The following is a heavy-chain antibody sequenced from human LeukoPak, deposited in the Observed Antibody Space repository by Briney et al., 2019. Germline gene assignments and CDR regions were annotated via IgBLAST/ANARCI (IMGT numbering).Heavy chain of an antibody. CDR2: INHSGST. V-gene: IGHV4-34*01. CDR3: ASLGYCSSTSCYWFDP. Sequence: SETLSLTCAVYGGSFSVYYWSWIRQPPGKGLEWIGEINHSGSTNYNPSLKSRVTISVDTSKNQFSLKLSSVAAADTAVYCCASLGYCSSTSCYWFDPWGQGTLVTVSS. D-gene: IGHD2-2*01. CDR1: GGSFSVYY. J-gene: IGHJ5*02.